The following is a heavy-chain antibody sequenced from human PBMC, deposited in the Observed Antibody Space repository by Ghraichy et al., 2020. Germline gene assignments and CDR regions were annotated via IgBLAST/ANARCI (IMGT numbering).Heavy chain of an antibody. CDR3: ARGRYGGNSGLRGMDV. Sequence: SETLSLTCAVYGGSFSGYYWSWIRQPPGKGLEWIGEINHSGSTNYNPSLKSRVTISVDTSKNQFSLKLSSVTAADTAVYYCARGRYGGNSGLRGMDVWGQGTTVTVSS. CDR2: INHSGST. V-gene: IGHV4-34*01. D-gene: IGHD4-23*01. J-gene: IGHJ6*02. CDR1: GGSFSGYY.